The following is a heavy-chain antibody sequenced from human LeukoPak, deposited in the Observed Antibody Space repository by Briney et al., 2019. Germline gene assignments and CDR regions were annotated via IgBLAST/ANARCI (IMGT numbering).Heavy chain of an antibody. CDR1: GYTFTSYY. Sequence: VASVKVSCKASGYTFTSYYMHWVRQAPGQGLEWMGIINPSGGSTSYAQKFQGRVTMTRDTSTSTVYMELSSLRSEDTAVYYCASDILTGYDAFDIWGQGTMVTVSS. D-gene: IGHD3-9*01. J-gene: IGHJ3*02. CDR3: ASDILTGYDAFDI. CDR2: INPSGGST. V-gene: IGHV1-46*01.